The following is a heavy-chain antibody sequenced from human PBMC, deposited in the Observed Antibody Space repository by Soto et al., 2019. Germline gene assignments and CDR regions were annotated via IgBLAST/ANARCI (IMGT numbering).Heavy chain of an antibody. D-gene: IGHD5-12*01. J-gene: IGHJ5*02. CDR2: IYHSGTT. Sequence: SETLSLTCTVSGGSISSGGYYWSWLRQHPGKGLEWIANIYHSGTTNYNLSLKGRVTISIDNSKNQVSLKLNSVTAADTAVYYCARGGYRTLAWFDPWGQGTLVTVSS. CDR1: GGSISSGGYY. V-gene: IGHV4-61*08. CDR3: ARGGYRTLAWFDP.